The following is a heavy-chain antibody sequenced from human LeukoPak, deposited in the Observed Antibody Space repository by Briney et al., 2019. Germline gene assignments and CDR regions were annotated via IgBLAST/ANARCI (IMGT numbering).Heavy chain of an antibody. Sequence: SETLSLTCTVSGGSISSYYWSWIRQPPGKGLEWIGYIYYSGSTNYNPSLKSRVTISVDTSKNQFSLKLSSVTAADTAVYYCARLVYDSSGYGWFDPWGQGTLVTVSS. CDR1: GGSISSYY. CDR2: IYYSGST. CDR3: ARLVYDSSGYGWFDP. D-gene: IGHD3-22*01. V-gene: IGHV4-59*08. J-gene: IGHJ5*02.